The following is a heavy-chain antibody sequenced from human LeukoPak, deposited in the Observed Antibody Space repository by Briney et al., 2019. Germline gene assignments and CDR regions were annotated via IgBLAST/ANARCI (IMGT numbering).Heavy chain of an antibody. CDR2: VWYDGRNR. Sequence: GGSLRLPCAASGYTFGRHGIHWVRQAPGKGLEWVAVVWYDGRNRDYADSVKGRFTISKDNSNNMVFLQMDRLRAEDTAVYYCARLWGGNGYSGGSLNLWGQGTLVTVSS. CDR3: ARLWGGNGYSGGSLNL. V-gene: IGHV3-33*01. D-gene: IGHD3-16*01. J-gene: IGHJ5*02. CDR1: GYTFGRHG.